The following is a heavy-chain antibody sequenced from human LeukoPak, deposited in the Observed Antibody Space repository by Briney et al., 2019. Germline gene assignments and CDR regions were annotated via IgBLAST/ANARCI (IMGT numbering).Heavy chain of an antibody. CDR2: ISYDGSNK. D-gene: IGHD1-26*01. J-gene: IGHJ3*02. Sequence: GGSLRLSCAASGFDFSSYGMHWVRQAPGKGLDWVAIISYDGSNKYYGDSVKGRFTISRDNSKNTLYLQMNSPRVEDTAVYYCARHEWGPYGAFDIWGQGTMVTVSS. CDR1: GFDFSSYG. V-gene: IGHV3-30*03. CDR3: ARHEWGPYGAFDI.